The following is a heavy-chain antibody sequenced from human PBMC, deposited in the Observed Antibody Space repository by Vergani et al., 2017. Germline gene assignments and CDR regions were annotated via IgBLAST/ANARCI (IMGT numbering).Heavy chain of an antibody. CDR2: INHSGST. V-gene: IGHV4-34*01. CDR3: ARMWGGRYYYYMDV. Sequence: QVQLQQWGAGLLKPSETLSLTCAVYGGSFSGYYWSWIRQPPGKGLEWIGEINHSGSTNYNPSLKSRVTISVDTSKNQCSLKLSSVTAADTAVYYCARMWGGRYYYYMDVWGKGTTVTVSS. CDR1: GGSFSGYY. J-gene: IGHJ6*03. D-gene: IGHD3-16*01.